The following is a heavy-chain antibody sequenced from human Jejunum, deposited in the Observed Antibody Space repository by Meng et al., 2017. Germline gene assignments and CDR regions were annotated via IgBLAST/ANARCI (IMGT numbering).Heavy chain of an antibody. CDR2: IHYTRTT. D-gene: IGHD3-22*01. V-gene: IGHV4-59*12. Sequence: SLTLSCTVSGDSISSNYWSWFRPPPGKGLEWIGYIHYTRTTNYNPSLMSRATMSLDTSKNQFSLELNSVTAADTAVYSCARGFYDSRGYSGPFDSWGQGTLVTVSS. CDR1: GDSISSNY. CDR3: ARGFYDSRGYSGPFDS. J-gene: IGHJ4*02.